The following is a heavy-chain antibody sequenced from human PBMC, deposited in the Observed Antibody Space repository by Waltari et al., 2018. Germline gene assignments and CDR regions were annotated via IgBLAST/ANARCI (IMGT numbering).Heavy chain of an antibody. J-gene: IGHJ4*02. V-gene: IGHV3-48*04. CDR1: GSPCRVCS. CDR3: VGNTLSIAAAGRVSY. CDR2: INANSQTI. Sequence: EVQLVESGGPLIQPGWSLRLPCPALGSPCRVCSINWVRQAPGKGLEGISYINANSQTIYYADSVQGRFTISRDNAKNSWYLEMNSLRLEDTALYFCVGNTLSIAAAGRVSYWGQGTPVTVSS. D-gene: IGHD6-13*01.